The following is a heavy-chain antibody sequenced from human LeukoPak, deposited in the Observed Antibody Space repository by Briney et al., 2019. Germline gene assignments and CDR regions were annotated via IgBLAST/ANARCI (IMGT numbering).Heavy chain of an antibody. D-gene: IGHD5-12*01. V-gene: IGHV4-59*01. CDR3: ATHDDIVPFDF. J-gene: IGHJ4*02. CDR2: IYNRGST. CDR1: GGSISSYY. Sequence: SETLSLTCSVSGGSISSYYWRCIRQPPREGLEWIGYIYNRGSTNYSTSLTRRDTISVETSKNQFSLKLSSVTAAEPAVYYCATHDDIVPFDFWGQGTLVTVSS.